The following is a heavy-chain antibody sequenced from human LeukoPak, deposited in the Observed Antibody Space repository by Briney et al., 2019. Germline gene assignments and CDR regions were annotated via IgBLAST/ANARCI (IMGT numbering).Heavy chain of an antibody. CDR3: VSFYETY. CDR2: LSGSGGST. Sequence: TGGSLRLSCAASGFTFSSYAMSWVRQAPGKGLEWVSALSGSGGSTYYADSVKGRFTISKDNAKNTVYLQMNSLRAEDTAVYYCVSFYETYWGRGTLVTVSS. CDR1: GFTFSSYA. V-gene: IGHV3-23*01. D-gene: IGHD2/OR15-2a*01. J-gene: IGHJ4*02.